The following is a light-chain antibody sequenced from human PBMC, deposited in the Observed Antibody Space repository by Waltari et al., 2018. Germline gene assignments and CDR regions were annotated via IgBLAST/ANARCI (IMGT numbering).Light chain of an antibody. Sequence: DVVMTQSPDFLAVSLGERATIHCKSSQRLFYSSNNKNYFAWYQQKPGQPPKLLIYWASTRESGVPDRFSGSGSGTDFTLTISSLQAEDVAIYFCQQYYITPLSFGGGTRVEIK. CDR1: QRLFYSSNNKNY. J-gene: IGKJ4*01. V-gene: IGKV4-1*01. CDR3: QQYYITPLS. CDR2: WAS.